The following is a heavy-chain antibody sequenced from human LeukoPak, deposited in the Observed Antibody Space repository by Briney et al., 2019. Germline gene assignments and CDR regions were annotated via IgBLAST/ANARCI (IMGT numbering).Heavy chain of an antibody. Sequence: SETLSLTCAVSGGSISSSNWWSWVRQPPGKGLEWIGEIYHSGSTNYNPSLKSRVTISVDKSKNQFSLKLSSVTAADTAVYYCARDRGRLLWFGNPTQDAFDIWGQGTMVTVSS. CDR3: ARDRGRLLWFGNPTQDAFDI. CDR2: IYHSGST. V-gene: IGHV4-4*02. D-gene: IGHD3-10*01. CDR1: GGSISSSNW. J-gene: IGHJ3*02.